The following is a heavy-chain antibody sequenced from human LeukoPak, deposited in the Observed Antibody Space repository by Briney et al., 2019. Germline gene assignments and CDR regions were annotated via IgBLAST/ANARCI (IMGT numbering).Heavy chain of an antibody. CDR2: IYHSGST. D-gene: IGHD4-17*01. V-gene: IGHV4-38-2*01. Sequence: SETLSLTRAVSGYSISSGYYWGWIRQPPGKGLEWIGSIYHSGSTYYNPSLKSRVTISVDTSKNQFSLKLSSVTAADTAVYYCVAAVTMDNWFDPWGQGTLSPSPQ. CDR3: VAAVTMDNWFDP. CDR1: GYSISSGYY. J-gene: IGHJ5*02.